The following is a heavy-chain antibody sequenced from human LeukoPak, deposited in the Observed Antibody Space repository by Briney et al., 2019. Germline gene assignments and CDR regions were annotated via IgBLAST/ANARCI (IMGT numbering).Heavy chain of an antibody. D-gene: IGHD3-3*01. CDR1: GFTFSSYS. CDR3: ARDAVRSYDFWSGYRGDAFGI. Sequence: GGSLRLSCAASGFTFSSYSMNWVRQAPGKGLEWVSSISSSSSYIYYADSVKGRFTISRDNAKNSLYLQMNSLRAEDTAVYYCARDAVRSYDFWSGYRGDAFGIWGQGTMVTVSS. CDR2: ISSSSSYI. J-gene: IGHJ3*02. V-gene: IGHV3-21*01.